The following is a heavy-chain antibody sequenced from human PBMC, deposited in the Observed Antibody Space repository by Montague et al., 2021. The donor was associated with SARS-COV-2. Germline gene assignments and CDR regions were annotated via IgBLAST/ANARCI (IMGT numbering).Heavy chain of an antibody. CDR3: SREDRWNWFDP. CDR2: IYYRETT. V-gene: IGHV4-59*01. CDR1: GGSISSSY. D-gene: IGHD5-24*01. Sequence: SETLSLTCTVSGGSISSSYWSWIRQPPGKGLEWIGYIYYRETTNYNPSLKIRVTFSVDTSKNQYSLKLMSVTAADTAVYFCSREDRWNWFDPWGQGALVTVSS. J-gene: IGHJ5*02.